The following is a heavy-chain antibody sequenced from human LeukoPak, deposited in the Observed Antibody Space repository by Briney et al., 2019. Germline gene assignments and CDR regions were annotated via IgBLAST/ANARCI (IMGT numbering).Heavy chain of an antibody. CDR1: GFTFSSYW. J-gene: IGHJ3*02. D-gene: IGHD4-17*01. CDR2: IKQDGSEK. V-gene: IGHV3-7*01. CDR3: AREYGDTPHEVRAFDI. Sequence: PGGSLRLSCAASGFTFSSYWMSWVRQAPGKGLEWVANIKQDGSEKYYVDSVKGRFTISRDNAKNSLYLQMNSLRTEDTAVYYCAREYGDTPHEVRAFDIWAKGQWSPSLQ.